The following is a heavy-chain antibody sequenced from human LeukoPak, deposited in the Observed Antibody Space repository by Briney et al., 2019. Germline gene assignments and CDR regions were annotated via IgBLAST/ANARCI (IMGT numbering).Heavy chain of an antibody. CDR2: IYSGGIT. J-gene: IGHJ3*02. D-gene: IGHD3-3*01. CDR1: GFTFSSYE. CDR3: ARGYFAVGAFDI. Sequence: QSGGSLRLSCAASGFTFSSYEMNWVRQAPGKGLEWVSIIYSGGITSYADSVKGRFTISRDNSKNTLYLQLNSLRAEDTAVYYCARGYFAVGAFDIWGQGTMVTVSS. V-gene: IGHV3-66*01.